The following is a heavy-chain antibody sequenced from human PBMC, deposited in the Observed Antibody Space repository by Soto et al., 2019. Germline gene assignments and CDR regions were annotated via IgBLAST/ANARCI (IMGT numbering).Heavy chain of an antibody. CDR3: ARNFFCGGDCYLYYYDY. CDR2: ISSSGRTI. D-gene: IGHD2-21*01. CDR1: GFTFSSYS. V-gene: IGHV3-48*01. J-gene: IGHJ4*02. Sequence: DVQLVESGGGLAQPGGSLRLSCAASGFTFSSYSINWVRQAPGKGLEWISYISSSGRTIDYADSVKGRFSISRDNAKNSLFLQMNSLIADDTAVYYCARNFFCGGDCYLYYYDYWGQGTLVTVSS.